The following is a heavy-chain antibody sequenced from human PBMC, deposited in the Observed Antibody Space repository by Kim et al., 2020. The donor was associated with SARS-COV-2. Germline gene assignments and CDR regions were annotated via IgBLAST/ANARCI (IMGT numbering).Heavy chain of an antibody. CDR1: GFTFSSYW. Sequence: GGSLRLSCEASGFTFSSYWMNWVRQGPGKGLVWVSRIKSDGSETHYADSVKGRFTISRDNAKNTLNLQLNSLGVEDTAIYYCARGSFQQGFDPWGQGTLVTVSS. J-gene: IGHJ5*02. V-gene: IGHV3-74*01. CDR2: IKSDGSET. D-gene: IGHD2-15*01. CDR3: ARGSFQQGFDP.